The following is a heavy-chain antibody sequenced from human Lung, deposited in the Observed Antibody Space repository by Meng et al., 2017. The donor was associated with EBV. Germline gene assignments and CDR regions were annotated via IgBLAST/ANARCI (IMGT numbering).Heavy chain of an antibody. CDR3: ASGTPGRSYCDY. CDR2: FVNYVDT. V-gene: IGHV1-18*01. CDR1: GYTFGSYG. J-gene: IGHJ4*02. D-gene: IGHD2-15*01. Sequence: QAQLVQSGGEVKKPGAPVRVSCKASGYTFGSYGICWVRQAPGQGLEWMGWFVNYVDTYPAPKFQGRVTMTTDTHTNTAFMELRSLTSDDTAVYYCASGTPGRSYCDYWGQGTLVTVSS.